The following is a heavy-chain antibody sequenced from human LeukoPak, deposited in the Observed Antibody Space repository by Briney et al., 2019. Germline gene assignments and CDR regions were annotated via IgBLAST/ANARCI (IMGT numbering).Heavy chain of an antibody. CDR2: IKQDGSEK. CDR1: GFTFSSYW. CDR3: EKNLRDSGNYYYYMDV. J-gene: IGHJ6*03. D-gene: IGHD3-10*01. Sequence: GGSLRLSCAASGFTFSSYWMSWVRQAPGKGLEWVANIKQDGSEKYYVDSVKGRFTISRDNVKNSLYLQMNSLRAEDTAIYYCEKNLRDSGNYYYYMDVWGKGTTVTVSS. V-gene: IGHV3-7*03.